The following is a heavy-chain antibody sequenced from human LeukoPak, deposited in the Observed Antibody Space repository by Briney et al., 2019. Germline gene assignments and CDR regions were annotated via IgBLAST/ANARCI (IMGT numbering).Heavy chain of an antibody. CDR1: GFTFSIYS. V-gene: IGHV3-48*01. CDR3: ARPRYSSSWLLGY. CDR2: ISSSSSTI. D-gene: IGHD6-13*01. Sequence: PGGSLRLSCAASGFTFSIYSMNWVRQAPGKGLEWVSYISSSSSTIYYADSVKGRFTISRDNAKNSLYLQMNSLRAEDTAVYYCARPRYSSSWLLGYWGQGTLVTVSS. J-gene: IGHJ4*02.